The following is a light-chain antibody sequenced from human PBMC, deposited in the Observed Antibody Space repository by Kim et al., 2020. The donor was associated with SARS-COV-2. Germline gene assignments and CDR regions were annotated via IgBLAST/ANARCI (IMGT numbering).Light chain of an antibody. Sequence: GQKVTISCSGSSSNIGKNYVSLYQQFPGTAPKLLIYDNDKRAAGIPDRFFGSKSGTSATLGITGLQTGDEADYYCGAWDNSLSAGIFGGGTQLTVL. CDR1: SSNIGKNY. J-gene: IGLJ2*01. CDR2: DND. CDR3: GAWDNSLSAGI. V-gene: IGLV1-51*01.